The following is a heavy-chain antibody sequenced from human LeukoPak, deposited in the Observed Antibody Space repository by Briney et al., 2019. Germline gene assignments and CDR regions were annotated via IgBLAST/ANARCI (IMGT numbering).Heavy chain of an antibody. CDR3: ARGGLRFRYDSSGCTRAEYFQH. Sequence: SETLSLTCAVYGGSFSGYYWSWIRQPPGKGLEWIGEINHSGSTNYNPSLKSRVTISVDTSKNQFSLKLSSVTAADTAVYYCARGGLRFRYDSSGCTRAEYFQHWGQGTLVTVSS. CDR1: GGSFSGYY. D-gene: IGHD3-22*01. V-gene: IGHV4-34*01. CDR2: INHSGST. J-gene: IGHJ1*01.